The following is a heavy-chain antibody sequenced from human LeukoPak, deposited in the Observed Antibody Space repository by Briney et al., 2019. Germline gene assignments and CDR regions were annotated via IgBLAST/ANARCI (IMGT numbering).Heavy chain of an antibody. V-gene: IGHV3-23*01. CDR3: AKDPGQLWSPLFDW. Sequence: GGSLRHSCAASGFTSSSYAMSWVRHALGKRREWGSDISGSGCRTNYADSVKGRFTISRDNSKNTLYLKINSLRAEDTAVYSCAKDPGQLWSPLFDWWGQGTLVTVSS. J-gene: IGHJ4*02. D-gene: IGHD5-18*01. CDR1: GFTSSSYA. CDR2: ISGSGCRT.